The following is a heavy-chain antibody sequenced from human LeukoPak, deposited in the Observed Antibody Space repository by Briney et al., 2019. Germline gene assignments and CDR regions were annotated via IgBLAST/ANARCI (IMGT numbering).Heavy chain of an antibody. CDR3: AGDPGGGGSFDY. Sequence: GASVKVSCKASGYTFTSDGISWVRQAPGQGLEWMGWVDPYHGSTNYAPKLQGRVTMTTDTSTSTAYMELRSLRSDDSAVYYCAGDPGGGGSFDYWGQGTLVTVSS. CDR1: GYTFTSDG. V-gene: IGHV1-18*01. J-gene: IGHJ4*02. CDR2: VDPYHGST. D-gene: IGHD2-15*01.